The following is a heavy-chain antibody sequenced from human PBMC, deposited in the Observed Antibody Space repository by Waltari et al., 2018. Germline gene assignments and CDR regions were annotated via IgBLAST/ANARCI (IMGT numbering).Heavy chain of an antibody. J-gene: IGHJ4*02. V-gene: IGHV1-2*06. CDR2: VIPKSGGT. CDR3: ARWPALSADPYYFDY. D-gene: IGHD3-16*01. Sequence: QVQLVQSGAAVKKPGASVRVSCKTSGSTFIDYYIHWVRQAPGQGLEWMGRVIPKSGGTSYPQKFKDRVTMTRDTSISTAYMELSRLTFDDTAVYFCARWPALSADPYYFDYWGQGTLVTVSS. CDR1: GSTFIDYY.